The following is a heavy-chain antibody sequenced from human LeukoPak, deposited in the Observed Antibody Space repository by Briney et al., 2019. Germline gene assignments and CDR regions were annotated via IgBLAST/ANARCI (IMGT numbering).Heavy chain of an antibody. CDR1: GYSFTSYW. V-gene: IGHV5-51*01. CDR2: IYPGDSDT. D-gene: IGHD3-3*01. Sequence: GESLKISCKGSGYSFTSYWIGWVRQMSGKGLEWMGIIYPGDSDTRYSPSFQGQVTISADKSISTAYLQWSSLKASDTAMYYCARGRFLEWLLNHDAFDIWGQGTMVTVSS. J-gene: IGHJ3*02. CDR3: ARGRFLEWLLNHDAFDI.